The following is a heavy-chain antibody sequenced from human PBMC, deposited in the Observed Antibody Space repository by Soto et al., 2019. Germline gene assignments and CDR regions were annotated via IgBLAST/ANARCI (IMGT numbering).Heavy chain of an antibody. V-gene: IGHV3-33*01. D-gene: IGHD5-18*01. Sequence: GGSLRLSCAASGFTFSSYGMHWVRQAPGKGLEWVAVIWYDGSNKYYADSVKGRFTISRDNSKNTLYLQMNSLRAEDTAVYYWARDSGIQLGLPKFDFDGGQGTLVPVSS. J-gene: IGHJ4*02. CDR3: ARDSGIQLGLPKFDFD. CDR2: IWYDGSNK. CDR1: GFTFSSYG.